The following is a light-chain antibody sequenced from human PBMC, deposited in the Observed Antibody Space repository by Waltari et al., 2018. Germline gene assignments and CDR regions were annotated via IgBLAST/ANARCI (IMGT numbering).Light chain of an antibody. CDR1: QGVRKY. Sequence: IVFPPSPGTLSLSPGERATLSCRASQGVRKYLAWYQQRPGQAPRLLIYAASTRATGIPDRFSGSGFGTDFSLTISRLEPEDFAVYYCQNHERLPATFGQGTKVEIK. V-gene: IGKV3-20*01. CDR3: QNHERLPAT. CDR2: AAS. J-gene: IGKJ1*01.